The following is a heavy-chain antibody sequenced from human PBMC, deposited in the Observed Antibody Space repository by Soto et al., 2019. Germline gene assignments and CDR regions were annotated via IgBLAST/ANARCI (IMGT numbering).Heavy chain of an antibody. CDR3: ARETFNIVATTYYYYYMDV. D-gene: IGHD5-12*01. CDR2: IIPILGIA. V-gene: IGHV1-69*04. CDR1: GGTFSSYT. Sequence: GASVKVSCKASGGTFSSYTISWVRQAPGQGLERMGRIIPILGIANYAQKFQGRVTITADKSTSTAYMELSSLRSEDTAVYYCARETFNIVATTYYYYYMDVWGKGTTVTVAS. J-gene: IGHJ6*03.